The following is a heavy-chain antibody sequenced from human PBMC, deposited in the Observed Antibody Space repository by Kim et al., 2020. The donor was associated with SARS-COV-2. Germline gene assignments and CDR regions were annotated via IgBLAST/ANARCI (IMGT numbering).Heavy chain of an antibody. Sequence: KGRCTIYRDNANNTLYLQMNSLRAEDTAVYYCARQRNCDSSGYPSANFDYWGQGTLVTVSS. V-gene: IGHV3-11*04. J-gene: IGHJ4*02. CDR3: ARQRNCDSSGYPSANFDY. D-gene: IGHD3-22*01.